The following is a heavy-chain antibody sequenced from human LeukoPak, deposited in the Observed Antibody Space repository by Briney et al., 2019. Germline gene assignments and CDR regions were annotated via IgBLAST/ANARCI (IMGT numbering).Heavy chain of an antibody. CDR2: IQYDGSNK. CDR1: AFIFSSYG. Sequence: GGSLRLSCAASAFIFSSYGMHWVRQAPGKGLEWVAYIQYDGSNKQYADSVRGRFSISRDSSKNVLYLQMNSLRAEDTAVYYCARDLGYSGSYAFDYWGQGTLVTVSS. CDR3: ARDLGYSGSYAFDY. V-gene: IGHV3-30*02. D-gene: IGHD1-26*01. J-gene: IGHJ4*02.